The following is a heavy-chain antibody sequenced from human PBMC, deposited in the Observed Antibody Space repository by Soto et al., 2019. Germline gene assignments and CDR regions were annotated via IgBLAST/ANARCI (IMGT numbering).Heavy chain of an antibody. CDR3: ARAVAGITYLDS. CDR2: VYHSGST. V-gene: IGHV4-4*02. Sequence: QVQLQESGPGLVQPSGTLSLTCAVSSGSITSSNWWRCVRQPPGRGLEWIGEVYHSGSTSYNPSLKNRVTMSVDKTKSQFSLKLSSVTAADTAVYYCARAVAGITYLDSWGQGIMVTVSS. CDR1: SGSITSSNW. J-gene: IGHJ4*02. D-gene: IGHD6-19*01.